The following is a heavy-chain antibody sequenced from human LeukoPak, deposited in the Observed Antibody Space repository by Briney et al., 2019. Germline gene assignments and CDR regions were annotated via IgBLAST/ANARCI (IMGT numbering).Heavy chain of an antibody. CDR2: ISYDGSNK. J-gene: IGHJ4*02. CDR1: GFTFSSYS. D-gene: IGHD2-15*01. V-gene: IGHV3-30*03. CDR3: VKGLCSGVSCPLDY. Sequence: SGGSLRLSCAASGFTFSSYSMNWVRQAPGKGLEWVAVISYDGSNKYYADSVKGRFTISRDYSKNTVYLQLNSLRADDTAVYYCVKGLCSGVSCPLDYWGQGALVTVSS.